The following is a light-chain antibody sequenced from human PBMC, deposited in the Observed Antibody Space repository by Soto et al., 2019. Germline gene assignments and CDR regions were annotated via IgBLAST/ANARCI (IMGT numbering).Light chain of an antibody. CDR2: DAS. V-gene: IGKV1-5*01. J-gene: IGKJ1*01. CDR1: ESISTW. CDR3: QQYNNYPRT. Sequence: DIQMTQSPSTLSASIGDRVTITCRASESISTWLAWYQHKPGKAPKFLIYDASSLESGVPSRFSGSGSGTEFTLTISNLQPDDFATYFCQQYNNYPRTFGQGTKGEIK.